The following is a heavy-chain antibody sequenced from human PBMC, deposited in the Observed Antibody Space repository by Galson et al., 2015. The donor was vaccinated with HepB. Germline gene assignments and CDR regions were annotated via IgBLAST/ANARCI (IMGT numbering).Heavy chain of an antibody. CDR2: IKQDGSEK. CDR3: ARVNTVYRFRNYYDSRVGGYFDY. D-gene: IGHD3-22*01. Sequence: SLRLSCAASGFTFSSYWMSWVRQAPGKGLEWVANIKQDGSEKYYVDSVKGRFTISRDNAKNSLYLQMNSLRAEDTAVYYCARVNTVYRFRNYYDSRVGGYFDYWGQGTLVTVSS. V-gene: IGHV3-7*03. CDR1: GFTFSSYW. J-gene: IGHJ4*02.